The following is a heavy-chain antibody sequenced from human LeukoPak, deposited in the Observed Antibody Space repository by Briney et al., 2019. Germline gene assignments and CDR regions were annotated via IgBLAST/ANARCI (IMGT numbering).Heavy chain of an antibody. CDR3: ARNSYGSGSHDH. Sequence: GGSLRLSCAASGFTPSSYWMTWVRQAPGKGLEWVANINQDGHAQYYVQSVRGRFTISRDNAKSSLYLQMNSLSVEDTGVYYCARNSYGSGSHDHWGQGTLVIVSS. CDR1: GFTPSSYW. CDR2: INQDGHAQ. D-gene: IGHD3-10*01. J-gene: IGHJ5*02. V-gene: IGHV3-7*01.